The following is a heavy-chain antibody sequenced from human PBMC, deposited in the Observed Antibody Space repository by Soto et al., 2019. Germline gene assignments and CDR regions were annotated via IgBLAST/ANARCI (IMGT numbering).Heavy chain of an antibody. D-gene: IGHD5-18*01. Sequence: SLTMPLTCTVAGGTISNLYWSWIRKKKGKGLEWIGYIYYSGSTNYNPSLKSRVTISVDTSKNQFSLKLSSVTAADTAVYYCARVRRGYSYGSIYYGMDVWGQGTTVTVSS. CDR2: IYYSGST. V-gene: IGHV4-59*11. CDR3: ARVRRGYSYGSIYYGMDV. CDR1: GGTISNLY. J-gene: IGHJ6*02.